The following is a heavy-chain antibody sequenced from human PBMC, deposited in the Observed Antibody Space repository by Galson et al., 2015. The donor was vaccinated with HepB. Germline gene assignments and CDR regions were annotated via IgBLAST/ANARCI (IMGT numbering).Heavy chain of an antibody. J-gene: IGHJ3*01. CDR3: ARDRSTSEPYDAFDV. CDR1: GGTFSYTA. CDR2: IIPIVDKP. Sequence: SVKVSCKASGGTFSYTAISWVRQAPGQGLEWLGGIIPIVDKPYIAQKFRGRLTITADDSTHTVYMELDSLRSEDTAVYFCARDRSTSEPYDAFDVWGQGTMLTVSS. D-gene: IGHD1-14*01. V-gene: IGHV1-69*13.